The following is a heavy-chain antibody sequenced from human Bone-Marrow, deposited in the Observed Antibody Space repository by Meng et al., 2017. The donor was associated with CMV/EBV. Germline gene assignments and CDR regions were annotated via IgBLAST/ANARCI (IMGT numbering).Heavy chain of an antibody. CDR3: AREGLGIAVAGSLSASEAGYYGMDV. J-gene: IGHJ6*02. CDR1: GYTFTGYY. V-gene: IGHV1-2*02. Sequence: ASVKVSCKASGYTFTGYYMHWVRQAPGQGLEWMGWINPNSGGTNYAQKFQGRVTMTRDTSISTAYMELSRLRSYDTAVYYCAREGLGIAVAGSLSASEAGYYGMDVWGQGTTVTVSS. D-gene: IGHD6-19*01. CDR2: INPNSGGT.